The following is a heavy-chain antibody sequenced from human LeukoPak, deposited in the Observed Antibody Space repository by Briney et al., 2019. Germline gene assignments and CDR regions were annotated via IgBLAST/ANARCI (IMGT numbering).Heavy chain of an antibody. Sequence: GESLKISCKGSGYSFTSYWIGWVRQMPGKGLEWMGIIYPGDSDTRYSPSFQGQVTISADKSISTAYLQWSSLKASDTAMYYCVRLMIDYGDQGYFDYWGQGTLVTVSS. J-gene: IGHJ4*02. D-gene: IGHD4-17*01. CDR1: GYSFTSYW. CDR2: IYPGDSDT. CDR3: VRLMIDYGDQGYFDY. V-gene: IGHV5-51*01.